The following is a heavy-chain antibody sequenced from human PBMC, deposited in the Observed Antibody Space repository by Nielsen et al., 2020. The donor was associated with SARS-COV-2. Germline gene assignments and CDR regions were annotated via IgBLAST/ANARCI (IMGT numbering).Heavy chain of an antibody. V-gene: IGHV3-30*18. Sequence: GESLKISCAASGFIFSTYSMNWVRQAPGKGLEWVASISYEGSKKYYGDSLTGRFTVSRDTSKNTVYLQMNSLSVEDTAVYHCAKRRAVFMLTFGGEGAMDVWGQGTTVSVSS. CDR1: GFIFSTYS. CDR2: ISYEGSKK. CDR3: AKRRAVFMLTFGGEGAMDV. D-gene: IGHD3-16*01. J-gene: IGHJ6*02.